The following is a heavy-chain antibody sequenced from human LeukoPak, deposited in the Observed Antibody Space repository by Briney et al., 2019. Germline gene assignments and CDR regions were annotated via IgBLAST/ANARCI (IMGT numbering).Heavy chain of an antibody. D-gene: IGHD6-19*01. CDR2: IYSTGKN. CDR1: GGSINSHY. V-gene: IGHV4-4*08. CDR3: VRRDTGWNYFDY. J-gene: IGHJ4*02. Sequence: SETLSLTCAVSGGSINSHYWGWIRQPPGKGLQWIGDIYSTGKNNYNPSLKSRVTTSLDTSKSHLSLNLTSVLAADTAIYYCVRRDTGWNYFDYWGQGILVTVSS.